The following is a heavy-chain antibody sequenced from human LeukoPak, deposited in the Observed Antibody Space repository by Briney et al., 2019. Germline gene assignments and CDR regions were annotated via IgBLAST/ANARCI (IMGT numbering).Heavy chain of an antibody. Sequence: SETLSLTCAVYGGSFSGYYWSWMRQPPGKGLEWIGEINHSGSTNYNPSLKSRVTISVDTSKNQFSLKLSSVTAADTAVYYCARVADYSMEKNFDYWGQGTLVTVSS. CDR2: INHSGST. CDR1: GGSFSGYY. J-gene: IGHJ4*02. D-gene: IGHD4-11*01. V-gene: IGHV4-34*01. CDR3: ARVADYSMEKNFDY.